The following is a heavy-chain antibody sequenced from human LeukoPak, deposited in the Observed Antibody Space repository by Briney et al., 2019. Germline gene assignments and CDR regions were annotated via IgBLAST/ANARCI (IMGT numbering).Heavy chain of an antibody. CDR1: GGSFSGYY. J-gene: IGHJ5*02. CDR3: ARGRRVGSSSWYGGWFDP. CDR2: IDHSGRT. D-gene: IGHD6-13*01. Sequence: SETLSLTCAVYGGSFSGYYWSWIRQPPGKGLEWIGEIDHSGRTNSNVSLKSRVTISVDMSKNQFSLRLSSVTAADTAVYYCARGRRVGSSSWYGGWFDPWGQGTLVTVSS. V-gene: IGHV4-34*01.